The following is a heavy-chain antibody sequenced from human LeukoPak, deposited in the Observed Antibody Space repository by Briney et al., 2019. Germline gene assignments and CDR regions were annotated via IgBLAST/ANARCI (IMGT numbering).Heavy chain of an antibody. CDR1: GFIFDDYA. CDR3: AKFSATYGESDFDN. CDR2: INWNGAKT. D-gene: IGHD3-10*01. Sequence: SGGSLRLSCAASGFIFDDYAMAWVRHTPWKGLEWVSGINWNGAKTNYGDSVKGRFTIYRDNAKNLLYLQMNSLRVEDTALYYCAKFSATYGESDFDNWGQGTLVTVSS. J-gene: IGHJ4*02. V-gene: IGHV3-20*04.